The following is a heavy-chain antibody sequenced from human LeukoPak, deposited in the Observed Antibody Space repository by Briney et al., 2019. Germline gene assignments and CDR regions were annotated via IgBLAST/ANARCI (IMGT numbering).Heavy chain of an antibody. CDR2: IIPIFGTA. D-gene: IGHD3-3*01. J-gene: IGHJ6*02. CDR3: ARKAGWSGYYDMDV. CDR1: GGTSSSYA. V-gene: IGHV1-69*01. Sequence: SVTVSCKASGGTSSSYAISWVRQAPGQGLEWMGGIIPIFGTANYAQKFQGRVTTTADESTSTAYMELSSLRSEDTAVYYCARKAGWSGYYDMDVWGQGTTVTVSS.